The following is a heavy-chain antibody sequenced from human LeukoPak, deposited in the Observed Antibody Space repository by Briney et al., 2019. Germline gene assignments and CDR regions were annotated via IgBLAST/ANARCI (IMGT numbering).Heavy chain of an antibody. Sequence: PETLSLTCTVSGGSISSYYWSWIRQPPGKGLEWIGYIYYSGSTNYNPSLKSRVTISVDTSKNQFSLKLGSVTAADTAVYYCARTYPVYYGMDVWGQGTTVTVSS. CDR3: ARTYPVYYGMDV. CDR1: GGSISSYY. V-gene: IGHV4-59*01. J-gene: IGHJ6*02. CDR2: IYYSGST. D-gene: IGHD3-16*01.